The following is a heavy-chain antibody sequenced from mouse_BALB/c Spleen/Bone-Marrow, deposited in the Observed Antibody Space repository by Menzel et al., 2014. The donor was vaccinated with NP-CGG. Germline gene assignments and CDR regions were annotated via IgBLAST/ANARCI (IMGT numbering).Heavy chain of an antibody. CDR2: ITSGGNYT. CDR1: GFTFGSYA. V-gene: IGHV5-9-1*01. CDR3: ASRQIYDGYYYAMDY. J-gene: IGHJ4*01. D-gene: IGHD2-3*01. Sequence: EVVLVESGGGLVKPGGSLKLSCAASGFTFGSYAMSWVRQTPEERLEWVATITSGGNYTYYPDSVKGRITISRDNAKNTLYLQMSSLRSEDTAMYYCASRQIYDGYYYAMDYWGQGTSVTVSS.